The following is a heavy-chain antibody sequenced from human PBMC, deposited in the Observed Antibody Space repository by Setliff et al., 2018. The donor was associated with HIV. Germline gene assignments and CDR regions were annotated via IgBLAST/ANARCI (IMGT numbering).Heavy chain of an antibody. CDR2: ISYDGSNK. J-gene: IGHJ6*02. CDR3: ARSVIGYYYYGMDV. CDR1: GFTFSTYW. V-gene: IGHV3-30*03. Sequence: LRLSCAASGFTFSTYWMNWVRQAPGKGLEWVAVISYDGSNKYYADSVKGRFTISRDNSKNTLYLQMNSLRAEDTAVYYCARSVIGYYYYGMDVWGQGTLVTVSS. D-gene: IGHD3-10*01.